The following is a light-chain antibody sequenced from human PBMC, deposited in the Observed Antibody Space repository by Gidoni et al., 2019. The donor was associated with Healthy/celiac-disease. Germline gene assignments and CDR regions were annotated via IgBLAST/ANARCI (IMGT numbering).Light chain of an antibody. V-gene: IGLV1-51*01. CDR1: STIGNNY. CDR3: GTWDSSLSADWV. J-gene: IGLJ3*02. Sequence: QSVFTPPLPVSAAPGQKVTSSTIGNNYVSWYQQLPGTAPKLLIYDKNKRPSGIPDRFSGSKSGTSATLGITGLQTGDEADYYCGTWDSSLSADWVFGGGTKLTVL. CDR2: DKN.